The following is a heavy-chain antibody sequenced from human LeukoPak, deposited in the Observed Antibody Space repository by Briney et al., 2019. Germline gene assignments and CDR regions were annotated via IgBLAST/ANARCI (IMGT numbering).Heavy chain of an antibody. CDR3: ARDPSMVRGVIYDY. D-gene: IGHD3-10*01. V-gene: IGHV4-39*07. CDR1: GGSISSSSYY. Sequence: PSETLSLTCTVSGGSISSSSYYWGWIRQPPGKGLEWIGSIYYSGSTYYNPSLKSRVTMSVDTSKNQFSLKLSSVTAADTAVYYCARDPSMVRGVIYDYWGQGTLVTVSS. CDR2: IYYSGST. J-gene: IGHJ4*02.